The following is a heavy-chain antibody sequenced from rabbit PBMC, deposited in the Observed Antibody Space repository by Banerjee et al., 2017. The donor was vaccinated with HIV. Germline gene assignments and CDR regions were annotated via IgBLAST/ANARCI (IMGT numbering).Heavy chain of an antibody. Sequence: QEQLEESGGDLVKPEGSLTLTCTASGFSFSSGYWICWVRQAPGKGLEYIGDVSTGGRTVYATWAKGRFTISKTSSTTVTLQMTSLTAADTATYFCARDLAGVTGWNFGLWGPGTLSPS. V-gene: IGHV1S45*01. J-gene: IGHJ6*01. CDR2: VSTGGRT. CDR3: ARDLAGVTGWNFGL. D-gene: IGHD4-1*01. CDR1: GFSFSSGYW.